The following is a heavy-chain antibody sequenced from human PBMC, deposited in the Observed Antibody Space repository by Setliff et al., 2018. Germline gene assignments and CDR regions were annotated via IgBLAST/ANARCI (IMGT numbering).Heavy chain of an antibody. V-gene: IGHV4-31*03. CDR2: IYYSGST. D-gene: IGHD6-19*01. J-gene: IGHJ2*01. Sequence: SETLSLTCSVSGASISSDGYYWSWIRQYPGKGLEWIGYIYYSGSTYYNPSLKSRVTISLDTSKSQFSLELNSVTAADTAVYYCARSRTIAVKGGVFAVWGRGTLVTVSS. CDR3: ARSRTIAVKGGVFAV. CDR1: GASISSDGYY.